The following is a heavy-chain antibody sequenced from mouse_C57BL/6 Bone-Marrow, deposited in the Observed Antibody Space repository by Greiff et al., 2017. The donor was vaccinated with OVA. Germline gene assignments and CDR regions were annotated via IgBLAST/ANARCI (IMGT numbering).Heavy chain of an antibody. Sequence: EVKVVESEGGLVQPGRSMKLSCTASGFTFSDYYMAWVRQVPEKGLEWVANINYDGSSTYYLDSLKSRFIISRDNAKNILYLQMSSLKSEDTATYYCARDEDRYYYGSSLDYWGQGTTLTVSS. V-gene: IGHV5-16*01. CDR3: ARDEDRYYYGSSLDY. J-gene: IGHJ2*01. D-gene: IGHD1-1*01. CDR1: GFTFSDYY. CDR2: INYDGSST.